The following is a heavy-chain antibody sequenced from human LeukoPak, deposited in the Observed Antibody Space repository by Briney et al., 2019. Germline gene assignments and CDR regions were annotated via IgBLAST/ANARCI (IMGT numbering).Heavy chain of an antibody. CDR3: ARVPVIAAAALHFDY. V-gene: IGHV4-59*01. J-gene: IGHJ4*02. CDR1: GGSISSYY. CDR2: INYSGST. D-gene: IGHD6-13*01. Sequence: SETLSLTCTVTGGSISSYYWSWIPQPPGKGLEGIGYINYSGSTNHNPSLKSRVTISVDTSKNQFYLKLNSVTAADTAMYYCARVPVIAAAALHFDYWGQGTLVTVSS.